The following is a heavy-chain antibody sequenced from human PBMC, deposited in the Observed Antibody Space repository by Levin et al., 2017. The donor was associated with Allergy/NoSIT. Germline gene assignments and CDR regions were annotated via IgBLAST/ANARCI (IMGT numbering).Heavy chain of an antibody. V-gene: IGHV6-1*01. D-gene: IGHD3-9*01. CDR1: GDRVSSDSVA. CDR3: ARDRDFNLLTNSPQFFFDS. J-gene: IGHJ4*02. CDR2: TFYKSQWHH. Sequence: TTSETLSLTCGISGDRVSSDSVAWNWIRQSPLGGLEWLGRTFYKSQWHHNYADSLRGRIIINSDTSKNQFSLHLTSVTPDDTGVYYCARDRDFNLLTNSPQFFFDSWGQGTLVTVSS.